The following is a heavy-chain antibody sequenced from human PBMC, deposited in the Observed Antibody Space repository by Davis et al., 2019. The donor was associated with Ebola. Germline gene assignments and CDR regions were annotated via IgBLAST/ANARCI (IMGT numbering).Heavy chain of an antibody. CDR1: GYTFTGCS. V-gene: IGHV1-2*02. J-gene: IGHJ4*02. CDR3: ARGRRLLWFGELLNDRTFNPPDY. Sequence: ASVKVSCKSSGYTFTGCSMHWVRQAPGQGLEWMGWINPNSYGTNSAQKFQGRVTMTRETSISTAYMELSRLRSDDTAVYYCARGRRLLWFGELLNDRTFNPPDYWGQGTLVTVSS. CDR2: INPNSYGT. D-gene: IGHD3-10*01.